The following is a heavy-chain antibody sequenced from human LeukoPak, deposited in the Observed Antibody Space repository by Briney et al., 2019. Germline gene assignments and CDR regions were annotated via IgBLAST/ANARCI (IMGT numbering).Heavy chain of an antibody. Sequence: GGSLRLSCAASGFTFSSYSMNWVRQAPGKGLEWVSSISSSSSYIYYADSVKGRFTISRDNAKNSLYLQMNSLRAEDTAVYYCAKQNYYDSSGYYYDDAFDIWGQGTMVTVSS. V-gene: IGHV3-21*01. D-gene: IGHD3-22*01. CDR1: GFTFSSYS. CDR3: AKQNYYDSSGYYYDDAFDI. CDR2: ISSSSSYI. J-gene: IGHJ3*02.